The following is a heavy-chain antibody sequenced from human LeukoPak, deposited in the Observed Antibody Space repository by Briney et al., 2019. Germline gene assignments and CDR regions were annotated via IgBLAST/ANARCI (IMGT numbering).Heavy chain of an antibody. CDR1: GYTFIKYG. CDR3: ATDANKYFFDSSGYNDY. D-gene: IGHD3-22*01. Sequence: ASVKVSCKASGYTFIKYGITWVRQAPGQGLEWMGWISAYNGNTNYAQTFQGRVTMTTDTSTSTAYMELRSLRSDDTAVYYCATDANKYFFDSSGYNDYWGQGTLVTVSS. J-gene: IGHJ4*02. V-gene: IGHV1-18*01. CDR2: ISAYNGNT.